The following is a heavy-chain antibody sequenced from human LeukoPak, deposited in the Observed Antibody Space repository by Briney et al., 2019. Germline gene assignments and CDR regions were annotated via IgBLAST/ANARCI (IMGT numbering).Heavy chain of an antibody. D-gene: IGHD2-21*02. CDR3: AKHRRSSLVTTYFDA. J-gene: IGHJ4*02. CDR1: GFTFSSYG. CDR2: IRYDGSNK. Sequence: GGSLRLSCAASGFTFSSYGMHWVRQAPGKGLEWVAFIRYDGSNKYYADSVKGRFTISRDNSKNTLYLQMNSLRLNDTAIFYCAKHRRSSLVTTYFDAWGQGILVAVSS. V-gene: IGHV3-30*02.